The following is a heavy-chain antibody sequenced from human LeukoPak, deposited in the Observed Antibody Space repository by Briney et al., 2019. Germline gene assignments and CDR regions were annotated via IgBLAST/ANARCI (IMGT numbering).Heavy chain of an antibody. CDR3: AKKAHYDAYAKYFDY. CDR2: LSDSGVYT. V-gene: IGHV3-23*01. CDR1: GFTFSNYA. J-gene: IGHJ4*02. D-gene: IGHD4-17*01. Sequence: GGSLRLSCAASGFTFSNYAMTWVRQAPGKGLEWVTILSDSGVYTYYADSVKGRFTISRDNSNNMLYLQMNSLRAEDTAVYYCAKKAHYDAYAKYFDYWGQGTLVTVSS.